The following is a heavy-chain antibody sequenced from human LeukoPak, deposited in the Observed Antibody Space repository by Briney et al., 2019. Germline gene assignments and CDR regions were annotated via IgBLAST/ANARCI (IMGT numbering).Heavy chain of an antibody. CDR2: VHSSGSS. D-gene: IGHD4-23*01. V-gene: IGHV4-59*11. CDR1: GGPISSHY. CDR3: ARGGPPVRNSWYFDP. J-gene: IGHJ2*01. Sequence: PSETLSLTCTVSGGPISSHYWTWIRQPPGEGPQWIGYVHSSGSSIFHPALRSRVTIALDMSRGQFQLSLKSVTAADTAIYYWARGGPPVRNSWYFDPWGRGTLVIVSS.